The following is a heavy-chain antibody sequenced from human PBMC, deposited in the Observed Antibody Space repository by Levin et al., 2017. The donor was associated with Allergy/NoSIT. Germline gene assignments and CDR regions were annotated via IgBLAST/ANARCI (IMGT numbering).Heavy chain of an antibody. V-gene: IGHV3-7*01. Sequence: GGSLRLSCAASGFTFSSYWMSWVRQAPGKGLEWVANIKQDGSEKYYVDSVKGRFTISRDNAKNSLYLQMNSLRAEDTAVYYCARGAYYDFWSGYYPWDYYYYYMDVWGKGTTVTVSS. CDR2: IKQDGSEK. D-gene: IGHD3-3*01. CDR1: GFTFSSYW. J-gene: IGHJ6*03. CDR3: ARGAYYDFWSGYYPWDYYYYYMDV.